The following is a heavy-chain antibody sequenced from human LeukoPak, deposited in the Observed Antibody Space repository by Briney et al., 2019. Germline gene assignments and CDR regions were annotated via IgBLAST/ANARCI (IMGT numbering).Heavy chain of an antibody. V-gene: IGHV1-46*01. CDR1: GYTFTSYY. D-gene: IGHD5-24*01. Sequence: ASVKVSCKASGYTFTSYYMHWVRQAPGQGLEWMGIINPSGGSTSYAQKFQGRVTMTRDTSTSTVYMELSSLRSEDTAVYYCAGRDGMGYYFDYWGQGTLVTVSS. J-gene: IGHJ4*02. CDR2: INPSGGST. CDR3: AGRDGMGYYFDY.